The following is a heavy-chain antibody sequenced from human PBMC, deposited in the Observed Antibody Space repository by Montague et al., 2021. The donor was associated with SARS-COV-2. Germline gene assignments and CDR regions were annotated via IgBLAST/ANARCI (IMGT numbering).Heavy chain of an antibody. V-gene: IGHV4-39*01. CDR1: GDSISTSQYY. CDR2: IYYSGST. D-gene: IGHD5-12*01. Sequence: SETLSLTCTVSGDSISTSQYYWGWIRQPPGKGLEWIGTIYYSGSTYYNPSLKSRVTISEDTSKNQFSLRLSSVTAADTAVYYCASLNIVAGTDYYYGTDVWGRGTTVTVSS. J-gene: IGHJ6*02. CDR3: ASLNIVAGTDYYYGTDV.